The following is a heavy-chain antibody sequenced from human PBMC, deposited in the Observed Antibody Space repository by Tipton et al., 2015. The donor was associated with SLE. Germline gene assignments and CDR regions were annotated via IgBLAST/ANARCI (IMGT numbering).Heavy chain of an antibody. D-gene: IGHD3-3*01. CDR2: TYYSGST. CDR1: GGSISSSSYY. CDR3: ARLGYDFWSGYYGFDY. Sequence: TLSLTCTVSGGSISSSSYYWGWIRQPPGKGLEWIGSTYYSGSTYYNPSLKSRVTISVDTSKNQFSLKLSSVTAADTAVYYCARLGYDFWSGYYGFDYWGQGTLVTVSS. J-gene: IGHJ4*02. V-gene: IGHV4-39*01.